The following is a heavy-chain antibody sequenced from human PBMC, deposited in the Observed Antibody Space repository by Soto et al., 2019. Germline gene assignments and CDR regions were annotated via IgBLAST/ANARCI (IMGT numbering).Heavy chain of an antibody. D-gene: IGHD4-17*01. J-gene: IGHJ4*02. CDR1: GYTFTNFI. V-gene: IGHV1-18*01. CDR2: ISAYSGNT. CDR3: ARADYGDNDY. Sequence: QVPLVQSGAEVKKPGASVKVSCKASGYTFTNFIISWVRQAPGQGLEWMGWISAYSGNTNYAQKLQDRVTMTTDTSTSTAYMELRSLRSDDTAVYYCARADYGDNDYWGQGTLVTVSS.